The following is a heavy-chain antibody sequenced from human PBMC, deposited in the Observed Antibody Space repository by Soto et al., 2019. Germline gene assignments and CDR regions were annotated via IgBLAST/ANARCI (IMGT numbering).Heavy chain of an antibody. D-gene: IGHD3-3*01. J-gene: IGHJ3*02. CDR2: IYPDDSDT. Sequence: GESLKISCNTSGYSFTSYWIGWVCQMPGKGLEWMGIIYPDDSDTRYSPSFQGQVTISADKSTNTAYLQWSSLKASDTAVYYCAKDWREGLPGDAFDIWGQGTMVTVSS. CDR3: AKDWREGLPGDAFDI. CDR1: GYSFTSYW. V-gene: IGHV5-51*01.